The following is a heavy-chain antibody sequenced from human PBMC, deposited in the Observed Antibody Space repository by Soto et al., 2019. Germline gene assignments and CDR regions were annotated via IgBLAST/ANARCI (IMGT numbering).Heavy chain of an antibody. V-gene: IGHV3-48*02. J-gene: IGHJ4*02. D-gene: IGHD1-1*01. CDR3: ARDPDTPLERVFDY. CDR1: GFNFGRYS. CDR2: ISSSSFTI. Sequence: GGSLRLSCAASGFNFGRYSMNWVRQAPGKGLEWISYISSSSFTIYYADSVKGRFTISRDNARNSLYLQMNSLRNEDTAVYFCARDPDTPLERVFDYWGQGTLVTASS.